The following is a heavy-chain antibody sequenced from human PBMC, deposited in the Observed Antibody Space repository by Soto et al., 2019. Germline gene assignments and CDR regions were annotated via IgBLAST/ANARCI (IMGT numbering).Heavy chain of an antibody. CDR1: GFTFSNAW. V-gene: IGHV3-15*01. Sequence: GVLRLSCAASGFTFSNAWMSWVRQDPGLGLEWVGRIKSKTDGGTTDYAASVKGIFTISRDDSKNTQYLQMNSLKTEVTAMYYCTIYDVWSKYYYYGMDGLGQGTTITVSS. D-gene: IGHD3-3*01. CDR2: IKSKTDGGTT. J-gene: IGHJ6*02. CDR3: TIYDVWSKYYYYGMDG.